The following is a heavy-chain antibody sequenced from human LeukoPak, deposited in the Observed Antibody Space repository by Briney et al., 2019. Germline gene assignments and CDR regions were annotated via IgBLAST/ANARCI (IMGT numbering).Heavy chain of an antibody. CDR1: GFTFNKNG. J-gene: IGHJ5*02. D-gene: IGHD3-3*01. Sequence: GESLRLSCAASGFTFNKNGMIWVRQAPGKGLEWVSAISGGGVTFYSDSVKGRFTISRDNSDNTLFLQMNSLRVEDTALYYCAKGDDYWSGYYGPWGQGALVTVSS. CDR3: AKGDDYWSGYYGP. V-gene: IGHV3-23*01. CDR2: ISGGGVT.